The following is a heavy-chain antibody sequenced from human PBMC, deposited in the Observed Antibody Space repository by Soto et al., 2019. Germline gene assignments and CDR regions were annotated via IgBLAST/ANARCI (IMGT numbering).Heavy chain of an antibody. CDR1: GYTFTSYD. J-gene: IGHJ6*03. Sequence: ASVKVSCKASGYTFTSYDINWVRQATGQGLEWMGWMNPNSGNTGYAQKFQGRVTMTRNTSISTAYMELSSLRSEDTAVYYCARFGGSESFFYYYYYMDVWGKGTTVTVSS. CDR2: MNPNSGNT. D-gene: IGHD3-10*01. V-gene: IGHV1-8*01. CDR3: ARFGGSESFFYYYYYMDV.